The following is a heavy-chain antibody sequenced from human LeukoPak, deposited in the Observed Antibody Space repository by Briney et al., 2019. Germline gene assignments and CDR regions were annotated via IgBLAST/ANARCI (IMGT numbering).Heavy chain of an antibody. J-gene: IGHJ5*02. Sequence: PSETLSLTCTVSGGSISSHYWSWIRQPPAKGLEGIGYIYYSGGTNYNPSLKSRVTISVDTSKNQFSLKLSSVTAADTAVYYCARDEGLYCGSTSCYWRWFDPWGQGTLVTVSS. D-gene: IGHD2-2*01. CDR3: ARDEGLYCGSTSCYWRWFDP. CDR1: GGSISSHY. V-gene: IGHV4-59*11. CDR2: IYYSGGT.